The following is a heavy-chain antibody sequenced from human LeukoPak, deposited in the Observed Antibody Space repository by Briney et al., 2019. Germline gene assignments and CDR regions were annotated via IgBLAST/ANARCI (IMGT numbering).Heavy chain of an antibody. CDR2: ISGSGGST. Sequence: EGSLRLSCAASGFAFSSYAMSWVRQAPGKGLEWVSAISGSGGSTYYADSVKGRFTISRDNSKNTLYLQMNSLRAEDTAVYYCAKYYYDSSGYIDYWGQGTLVTVSS. J-gene: IGHJ4*02. CDR1: GFAFSSYA. D-gene: IGHD3-22*01. CDR3: AKYYYDSSGYIDY. V-gene: IGHV3-23*01.